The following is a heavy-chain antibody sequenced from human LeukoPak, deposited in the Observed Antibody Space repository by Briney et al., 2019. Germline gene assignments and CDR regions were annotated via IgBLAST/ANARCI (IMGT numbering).Heavy chain of an antibody. CDR2: IYTSGST. CDR3: ARGDSSGYSYYFDY. J-gene: IGHJ4*02. V-gene: IGHV4-61*02. D-gene: IGHD3-22*01. CDR1: GYSISSGYY. Sequence: SETLSLTCTVSGYSISSGYYWSRIRQPAGKGLEWIGRIYTSGSTNYNPSLKSRVTISVDTSKNQFSLKLSSVTAADTAVYYCARGDSSGYSYYFDYWGQGTLVTVSS.